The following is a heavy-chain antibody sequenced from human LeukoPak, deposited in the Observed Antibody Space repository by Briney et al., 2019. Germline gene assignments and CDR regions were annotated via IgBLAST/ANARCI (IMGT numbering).Heavy chain of an antibody. CDR1: GGSFSGYY. Sequence: SETLSLTCAVYGGSFSGYYWSWIRQPPGKGLEWIGEINHSGSTNYNPSLKSRVTISVDTSKNQFSLKLSSVTAADTAVYYCARVPTQPAGVDYWGQGTLVTVSS. CDR3: ARVPTQPAGVDY. V-gene: IGHV4-34*01. D-gene: IGHD7-27*01. J-gene: IGHJ4*02. CDR2: INHSGST.